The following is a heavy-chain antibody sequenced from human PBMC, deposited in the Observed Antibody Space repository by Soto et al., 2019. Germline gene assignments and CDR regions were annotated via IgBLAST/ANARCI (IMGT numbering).Heavy chain of an antibody. CDR1: GFTFSSYA. CDR3: AKEIRHDFWSGYWTDYFDY. V-gene: IGHV3-23*01. CDR2: ISGSGGST. J-gene: IGHJ4*02. Sequence: GGSLRLSCAASGFTFSSYAMSWVRQAPGKGLEWVSAISGSGGSTYYADSVKGRFTISRDNSKNTLYLQMNSLRAEDTAVYYCAKEIRHDFWSGYWTDYFDYWGQGTLVTVSS. D-gene: IGHD3-3*01.